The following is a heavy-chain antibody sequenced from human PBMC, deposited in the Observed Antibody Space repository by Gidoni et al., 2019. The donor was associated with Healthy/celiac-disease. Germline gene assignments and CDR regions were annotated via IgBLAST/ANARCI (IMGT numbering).Heavy chain of an antibody. CDR3: AKDFYGFRGKISNYYYYYYMDV. D-gene: IGHD3-10*01. CDR2: ISYDGSNK. J-gene: IGHJ6*03. Sequence: VQLVESGGGVVQPGRSLRLSCAASGFTFSSYGMHWVRHAPGKGLEWVAVISYDGSNKYYADSVKGRFTISRDNSKNTLYLQMNSLRAEDTAVYYCAKDFYGFRGKISNYYYYYYMDVWGKGTTVTVSS. CDR1: GFTFSSYG. V-gene: IGHV3-30*18.